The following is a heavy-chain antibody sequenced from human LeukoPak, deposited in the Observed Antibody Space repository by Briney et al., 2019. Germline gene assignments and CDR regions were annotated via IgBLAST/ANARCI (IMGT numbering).Heavy chain of an antibody. D-gene: IGHD3-3*01. CDR3: ARGIGDYDFWSGYAGFDY. V-gene: IGHV5-51*01. J-gene: IGHJ4*02. Sequence: GESLKISCKGSGYSFTSYWIGWVRQVPGKGLEWMGIIYPGDSDTRYSPSFQGQVTISADKSISTAYLQWSSLKASDTAMYYCARGIGDYDFWSGYAGFDYWGQGTLVTVSS. CDR2: IYPGDSDT. CDR1: GYSFTSYW.